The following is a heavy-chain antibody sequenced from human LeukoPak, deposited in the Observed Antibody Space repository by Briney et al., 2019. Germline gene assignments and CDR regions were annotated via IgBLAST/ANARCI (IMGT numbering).Heavy chain of an antibody. Sequence: ASVKVSCKASGYTFTYRYLHWVRQAPGQAFEWMGWIKPYNGNRNYAKKFQDRVTITRDTSLSTAHMELSSLRSEDTAMYYCARGVDYSNYYGYYYYGMDVWGQGTTVTVSS. D-gene: IGHD4-11*01. CDR2: IKPYNGNR. V-gene: IGHV1-45*02. CDR1: GYTFTYRY. J-gene: IGHJ6*02. CDR3: ARGVDYSNYYGYYYYGMDV.